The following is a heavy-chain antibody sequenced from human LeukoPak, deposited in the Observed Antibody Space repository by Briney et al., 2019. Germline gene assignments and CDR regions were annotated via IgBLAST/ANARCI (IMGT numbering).Heavy chain of an antibody. Sequence: PSETLSLTCTVSGGSISSYYWSWIRQPPGKGLEWIGYIYYSGSTNYNPSLKSRVTISVDTSKNQFSLKLSSVTAADTAVYYCARPSSRRAGDFDYWGQGTLVTVSS. J-gene: IGHJ4*02. CDR3: ARPSSRRAGDFDY. CDR2: IYYSGST. CDR1: GGSISSYY. D-gene: IGHD6-19*01. V-gene: IGHV4-59*01.